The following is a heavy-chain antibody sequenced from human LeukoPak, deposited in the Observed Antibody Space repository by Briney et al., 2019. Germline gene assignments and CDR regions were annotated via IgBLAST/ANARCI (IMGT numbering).Heavy chain of an antibody. D-gene: IGHD2-8*01. CDR3: ARDITVNWYYY. CDR1: SIISDLH. CDR2: MHPSGST. Sequence: SETLSLTCASQSIISDLHWGWFRQAPGKGLEWIGSMHPSGSTYYNPSLMSRVTMSLDTSKNHFSLKMTSVTASDTAVYYCARDITVNWYYYWGQGTLVTVSS. V-gene: IGHV4-38-2*02. J-gene: IGHJ4*02.